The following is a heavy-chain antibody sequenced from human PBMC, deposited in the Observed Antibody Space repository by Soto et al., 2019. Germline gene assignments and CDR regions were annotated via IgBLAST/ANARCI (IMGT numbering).Heavy chain of an antibody. CDR3: ARSGAATLLWFGELLDY. D-gene: IGHD3-10*01. CDR2: IKQDGSEK. J-gene: IGHJ4*02. V-gene: IGHV3-7*03. Sequence: WGSLRLSCAASGFTFSSYWMSWVGQAPGKGLEWVANIKQDGSEKYYVDSVKGRFTISRDNAKNSLYLQMNSLRAEDTAVYYCARSGAATLLWFGELLDYWGQRTLVTVSS. CDR1: GFTFSSYW.